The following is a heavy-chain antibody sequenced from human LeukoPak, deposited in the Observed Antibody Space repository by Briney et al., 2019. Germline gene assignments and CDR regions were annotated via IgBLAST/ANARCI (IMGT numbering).Heavy chain of an antibody. V-gene: IGHV3-21*01. J-gene: IGHJ4*02. CDR2: ISSSSSYI. CDR3: ARDFSPTQLGIGGGFYDY. Sequence: GGSLRLSCAASGFTFSSYSMNWVRQAPGKGLEWVSSISSSSSYIYYADSVKGRFTISRDNAKNSLYLQMNSLRAEDTAVYYCARDFSPTQLGIGGGFYDYWGQGTLVTVSS. D-gene: IGHD7-27*01. CDR1: GFTFSSYS.